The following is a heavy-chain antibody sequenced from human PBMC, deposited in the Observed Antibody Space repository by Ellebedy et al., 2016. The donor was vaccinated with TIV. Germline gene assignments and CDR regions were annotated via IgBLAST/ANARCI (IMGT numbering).Heavy chain of an antibody. CDR2: ISSSSSYI. J-gene: IGHJ3*02. Sequence: GESLKISCAASGFTFSSYSVNWVRQAPGKGLEWVSSISSSSSYIYYADSVKGRFTISRDNAKNSLYLQMNSLRAEDTAVYYCAKDGGLGRYCVTISCYSNAFDIWGQGTMVTVSS. CDR1: GFTFSSYS. D-gene: IGHD2-2*01. CDR3: AKDGGLGRYCVTISCYSNAFDI. V-gene: IGHV3-21*04.